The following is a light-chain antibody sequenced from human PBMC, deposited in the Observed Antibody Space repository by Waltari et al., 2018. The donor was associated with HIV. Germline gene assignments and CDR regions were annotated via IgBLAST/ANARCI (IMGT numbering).Light chain of an antibody. Sequence: DIQMTQSPSTLSVAVGDRVVITGRSRQGISSSLAWYQQMPGKAPRLLISQASVLEPGVPSRFSGSGSGTDFTLTINILQPDDFGTYYCQQSDTYYTFGQGTKLERK. J-gene: IGKJ2*01. CDR3: QQSDTYYT. V-gene: IGKV1-5*03. CDR1: QGISSS. CDR2: QAS.